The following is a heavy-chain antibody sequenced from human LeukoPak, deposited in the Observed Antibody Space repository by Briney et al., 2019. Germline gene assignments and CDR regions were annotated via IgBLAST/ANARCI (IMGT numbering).Heavy chain of an antibody. J-gene: IGHJ4*02. Sequence: ASVKVSCKASGYTFTSYYMHWVRQAPGQGLEWMGIINPSGGSTSYAQKFQGRVSMTMDTSTNTVYMELRSLTYEDTAVYYCARDQSGSGTYYNSRFDYWGQGSLVTVSS. CDR1: GYTFTSYY. CDR2: INPSGGST. D-gene: IGHD3-10*01. V-gene: IGHV1-46*01. CDR3: ARDQSGSGTYYNSRFDY.